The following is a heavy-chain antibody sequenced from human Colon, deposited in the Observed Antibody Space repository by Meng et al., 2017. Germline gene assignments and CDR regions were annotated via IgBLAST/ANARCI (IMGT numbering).Heavy chain of an antibody. CDR1: GDSLGSYY. CDR2: IHTTGSV. CDR3: ARFCNCGRCPDY. D-gene: IGHD2-15*01. Sequence: SETLSLTCSVSGDSLGSYYWTWIRQPPGKGLDWIGNIHTTGSVEYNPSLQSRITMSVDRSKNQISLRLYSVTAADTAIYYCARFCNCGRCPDYWRPGTLVTVSS. J-gene: IGHJ4*02. V-gene: IGHV4-59*01.